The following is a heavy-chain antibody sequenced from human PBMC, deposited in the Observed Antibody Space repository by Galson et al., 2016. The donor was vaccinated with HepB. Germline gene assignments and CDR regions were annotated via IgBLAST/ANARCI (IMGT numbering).Heavy chain of an antibody. CDR1: GFIFRSYA. Sequence: SLRLSCAASGFIFRSYAMHWIRQAPGKGLEWVAIVSFDGSNIYYADSVKGRFTISRDNSKNTLSLQMNSLRAEDTAVYYCARDAGPGVGAIRGPFDYWGQGTLVTVSS. D-gene: IGHD1-26*01. CDR2: VSFDGSNI. J-gene: IGHJ4*02. V-gene: IGHV3-30-3*01. CDR3: ARDAGPGVGAIRGPFDY.